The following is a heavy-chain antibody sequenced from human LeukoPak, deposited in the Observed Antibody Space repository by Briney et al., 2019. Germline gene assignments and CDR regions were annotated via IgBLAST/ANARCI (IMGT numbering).Heavy chain of an antibody. J-gene: IGHJ4*02. Sequence: SETLSLTCTVSGGSISTSPFYWGWIRQPPGKGLEWIGEINPRGSTTYNPSLNSRGTISVDTSKNHFSLKLTSVTAADTAVYYCARRSGSYSLWDQGTLVTVSS. V-gene: IGHV4-39*02. CDR3: ARRSGSYSL. D-gene: IGHD3-10*01. CDR1: GGSISTSPFY. CDR2: INPRGST.